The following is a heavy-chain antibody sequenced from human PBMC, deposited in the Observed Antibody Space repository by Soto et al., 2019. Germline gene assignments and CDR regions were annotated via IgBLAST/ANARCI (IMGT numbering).Heavy chain of an antibody. V-gene: IGHV6-1*01. J-gene: IGHJ6*02. Sequence: SQTLSLTCAISGDSVSSNSAAWNWISQSPSRGLEWLGRTYYRSKWYNDYAVSVKSRITINPDTSKNQFSLQLNSVTPEDTAVYYCARDRGYCTNGVCYGYYYYGMDVWGQGTTVTVSS. CDR1: GDSVSSNSAA. CDR3: ARDRGYCTNGVCYGYYYYGMDV. CDR2: TYYRSKWYN. D-gene: IGHD2-8*01.